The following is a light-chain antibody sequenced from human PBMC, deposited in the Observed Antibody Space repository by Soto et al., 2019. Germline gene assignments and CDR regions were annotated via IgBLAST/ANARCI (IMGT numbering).Light chain of an antibody. J-gene: IGKJ1*01. CDR2: GAS. Sequence: EIVLTQSPGTLSLSPGERATLSCRASQSVSSSYLAWYQQKPGQAPRLLIYGASSRATGIPDSFSCSGSGTDFTLTISRLEPEDFAVYYCPQYGSSPWTFGQGPKVEIK. V-gene: IGKV3-20*01. CDR1: QSVSSSY. CDR3: PQYGSSPWT.